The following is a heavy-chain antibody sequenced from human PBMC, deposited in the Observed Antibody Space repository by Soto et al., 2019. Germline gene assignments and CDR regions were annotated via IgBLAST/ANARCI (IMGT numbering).Heavy chain of an antibody. CDR3: ARGSVAGGYFDY. CDR2: IYSSGRT. D-gene: IGHD6-19*01. V-gene: IGHV4-4*08. CDR1: GGSISGCY. J-gene: IGHJ4*02. Sequence: SETLSLTCTVSGGSISGCYWSWIRQSPGKGLEWIGYIYSSGRTTYNPSLKSRVTMSVDTSKNQFSLKLSSMTAADTAVYYCARGSVAGGYFDYWGQGTPVTVS.